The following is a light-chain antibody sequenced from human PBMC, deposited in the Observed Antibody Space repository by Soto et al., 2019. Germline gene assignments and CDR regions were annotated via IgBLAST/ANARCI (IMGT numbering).Light chain of an antibody. Sequence: QSALTQSASVSGSPGQSITISCTGTSSDVGAYDYVSWYQQHPGEVPKLMIFDVSDRPSGVSNRFSGSKSGNTASLTISGLQAEDEAYYYCSSFTTSTSYVFGTGTKLTVL. V-gene: IGLV2-14*03. J-gene: IGLJ1*01. CDR3: SSFTTSTSYV. CDR2: DVS. CDR1: SSDVGAYDY.